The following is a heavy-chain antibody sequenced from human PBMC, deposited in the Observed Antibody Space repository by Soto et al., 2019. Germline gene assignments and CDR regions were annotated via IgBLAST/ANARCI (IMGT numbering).Heavy chain of an antibody. CDR2: ISYDGNNK. V-gene: IGHV3-30*03. CDR3: ARERNDIPDY. CDR1: GFTFSDYG. J-gene: IGHJ4*02. Sequence: GGSQRLSCAASGFTFSDYGMDWVRQAPGKGLEWVALISYDGNNKYYADSVKGRFTISRDNAKNSLYLQMNSLRAEDTAVYYCARERNDIPDYWGQGTLVTVSS.